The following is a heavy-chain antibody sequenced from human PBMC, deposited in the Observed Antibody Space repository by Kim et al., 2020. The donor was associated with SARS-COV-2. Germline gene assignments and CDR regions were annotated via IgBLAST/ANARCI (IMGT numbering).Heavy chain of an antibody. J-gene: IGHJ3*02. CDR1: GYTFTSYA. D-gene: IGHD3-16*02. Sequence: ASVKVSCKAPGYTFTSYAMNWVRQAPGQGLEWMGWINTNTGNPTYAQGFTGRFVFSLDTSVSTAYLRISSLKAEDTAVYYCARDLMITFGGVIENSHAFDIWGQGTMVTVSS. CDR3: ARDLMITFGGVIENSHAFDI. CDR2: INTNTGNP. V-gene: IGHV7-4-1*02.